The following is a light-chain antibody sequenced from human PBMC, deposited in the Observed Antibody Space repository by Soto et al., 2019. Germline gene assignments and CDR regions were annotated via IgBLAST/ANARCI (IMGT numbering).Light chain of an antibody. CDR3: QQYNNWPLT. V-gene: IGKV3-15*01. Sequence: IVLTQSPATLSVSPGERATLSCRISQSVGNTLAWYQQQPGQAPRLLIYGASTRATDIPARFSGSGSGTEFTHTISSLQSEDFALYYCQQYNNWPLTFGGGTKVDIK. CDR1: QSVGNT. CDR2: GAS. J-gene: IGKJ4*01.